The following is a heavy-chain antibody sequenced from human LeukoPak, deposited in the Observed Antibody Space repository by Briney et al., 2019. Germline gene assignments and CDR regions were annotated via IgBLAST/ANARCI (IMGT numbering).Heavy chain of an antibody. D-gene: IGHD3-3*01. CDR1: GYTFTSYG. CDR2: ISAYNGNT. Sequence: ASVKVSCKASGYTFTSYGISWVRQAPGQGLEWMGWISAYNGNTNYAQKLQGRVTMTTDTSTSTAYMELRSLRSDDTAVYYCARDLFDLWSGYYNSYFDYWGQGTLVTVSS. CDR3: ARDLFDLWSGYYNSYFDY. V-gene: IGHV1-18*01. J-gene: IGHJ4*02.